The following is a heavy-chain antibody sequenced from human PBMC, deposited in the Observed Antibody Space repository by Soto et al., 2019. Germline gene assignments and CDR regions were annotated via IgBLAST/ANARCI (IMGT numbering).Heavy chain of an antibody. CDR2: ISGSGGTT. CDR3: AKLSSGSQTDY. Sequence: GGSLRLSCAASGFTFSNYAMTWVRQAPGKGLEWVSVISGSGGTTFYADSVKGRFTISRDNSKNTLYLQMNSLRAEDTAVYYCAKLSSGSQTDYWGQGTLVTVSS. V-gene: IGHV3-23*01. J-gene: IGHJ4*02. CDR1: GFTFSNYA. D-gene: IGHD1-26*01.